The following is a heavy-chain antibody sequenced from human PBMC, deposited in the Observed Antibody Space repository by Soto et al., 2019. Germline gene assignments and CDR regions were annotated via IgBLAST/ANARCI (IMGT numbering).Heavy chain of an antibody. D-gene: IGHD4-17*01. CDR1: GGTFSSYT. Sequence: SVTVSFKASGGTFSSYTISWVRQAPGQGLEWMGRIIPILGIANYAQKFQGRVTITADKSTSTAYMELSSLRSEDTAVYYCARGYLTTVSRGGAFDIWGQGTMVTVSS. CDR3: ARGYLTTVSRGGAFDI. V-gene: IGHV1-69*02. CDR2: IIPILGIA. J-gene: IGHJ3*02.